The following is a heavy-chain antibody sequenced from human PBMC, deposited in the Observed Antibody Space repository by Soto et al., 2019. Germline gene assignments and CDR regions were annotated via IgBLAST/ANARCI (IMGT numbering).Heavy chain of an antibody. CDR3: PKKKYYYDSSGYYYFDY. D-gene: IGHD3-22*01. V-gene: IGHV3-23*01. Sequence: GGSLRLSCAASGFTFSSYAMSWVRQAPGKGLEWVSAISGSGGSTYYADSVKGRFTISRDNSKNTLYLQMNSLRAEDTAVYSCPKKKYYYDSSGYYYFDYWGQGTMVTVSS. CDR2: ISGSGGST. J-gene: IGHJ4*02. CDR1: GFTFSSYA.